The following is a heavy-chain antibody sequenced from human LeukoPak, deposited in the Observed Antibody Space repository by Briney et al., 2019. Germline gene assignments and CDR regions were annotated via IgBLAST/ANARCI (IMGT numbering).Heavy chain of an antibody. CDR1: GFTFSSYG. D-gene: IGHD3-16*01. CDR3: ARDLGPWRHYGMDV. J-gene: IGHJ6*02. CDR2: IGYDGNNK. V-gene: IGHV3-33*08. Sequence: PGGSLRLSCAASGFTFSSYGMHWVRQAPGKGLEWVGVIGYDGNNKYYADSVKGRFTISRDNSKNTLYLQMNSLRAEDTAVYYCARDLGPWRHYGMDVWGQGTTVTVFS.